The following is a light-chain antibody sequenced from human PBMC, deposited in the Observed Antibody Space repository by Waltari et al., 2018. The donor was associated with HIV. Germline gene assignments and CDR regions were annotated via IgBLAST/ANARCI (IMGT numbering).Light chain of an antibody. CDR2: DAS. J-gene: IGKJ1*01. V-gene: IGKV3-15*01. Sequence: EIVMTQSPATLSVSPGERATLSCRASQSVSSNLAWYQQKPGQTPRLLIYDASTRATAIPARFSGSGSGTEFTLTISSLQSEDFVIYYCQQYYNWPPWTFGQGTKVEIK. CDR3: QQYYNWPPWT. CDR1: QSVSSN.